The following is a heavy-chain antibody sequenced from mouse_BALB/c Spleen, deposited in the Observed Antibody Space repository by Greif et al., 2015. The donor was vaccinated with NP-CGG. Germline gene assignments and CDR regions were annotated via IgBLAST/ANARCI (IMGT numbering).Heavy chain of an antibody. CDR3: ARHDPLYGSSPPWFAY. J-gene: IGHJ3*01. Sequence: EVQGVESGGGLVKPGGSLKLSCAASGFTFSSYAMSWVRQTPEKRLEWVATISSGGSYTYYPDSVKGRFTISRDNAKNPRYLQMSSLRSEDTAMYYCARHDPLYGSSPPWFAYWGQGTLVTVSA. CDR2: ISSGGSYT. CDR1: GFTFSSYA. V-gene: IGHV5-9-3*01. D-gene: IGHD1-1*01.